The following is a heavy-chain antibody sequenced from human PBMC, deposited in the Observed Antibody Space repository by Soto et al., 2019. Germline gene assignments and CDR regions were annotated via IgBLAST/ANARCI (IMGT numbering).Heavy chain of an antibody. D-gene: IGHD3-10*01. Sequence: QVQLQESGPGLVKPSQTLSLICTVSGGSIASGHYYWSWIRQHPGKGLERIGYIHSSGSTYYNPFLRSRVIILVDTSKNQFSLRLSSVTAADTAVYYCARNMVLPSSEYFQHWGQGTLVTVSS. CDR2: IHSSGST. CDR1: GGSIASGHYY. CDR3: ARNMVLPSSEYFQH. J-gene: IGHJ1*01. V-gene: IGHV4-31*03.